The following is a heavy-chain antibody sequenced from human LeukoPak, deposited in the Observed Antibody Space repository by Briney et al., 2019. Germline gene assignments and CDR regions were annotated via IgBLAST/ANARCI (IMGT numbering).Heavy chain of an antibody. Sequence: GFLRLSCAASGFTFSNYGMHWVRQAPGKGLEWVAVIWSDGSKRYYADSVKGRFTISRDNSKNTLYLQMSSLRAEDTAVYYCARSFDILTGHLDYWGQGTLVTVSS. V-gene: IGHV3-33*01. CDR3: ARSFDILTGHLDY. D-gene: IGHD3-9*01. J-gene: IGHJ4*02. CDR2: IWSDGSKR. CDR1: GFTFSNYG.